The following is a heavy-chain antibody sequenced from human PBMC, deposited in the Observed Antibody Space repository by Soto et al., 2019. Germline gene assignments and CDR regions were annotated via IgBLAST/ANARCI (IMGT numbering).Heavy chain of an antibody. CDR1: GFTFSSYA. CDR3: ARDIVVVPASNYYYGMDV. J-gene: IGHJ6*02. D-gene: IGHD2-2*01. CDR2: ISYDGSNK. V-gene: IGHV3-30-3*01. Sequence: PGESLKISCAASGFTFSSYAMHWVRQAPGKGLEWVAVISYDGSNKYYADSVKGRFTISRDNSKNTLYLQMNSLRAEDTAVYYCARDIVVVPASNYYYGMDVWGQGTTVTVSS.